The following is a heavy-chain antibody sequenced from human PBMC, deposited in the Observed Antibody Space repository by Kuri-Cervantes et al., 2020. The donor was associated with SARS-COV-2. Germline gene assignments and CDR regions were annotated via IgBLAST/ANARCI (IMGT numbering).Heavy chain of an antibody. D-gene: IGHD6-6*01. CDR3: AREGAGSSSGRRYFYYMDV. CDR1: GFTFSSYS. V-gene: IGHV3-21*01. J-gene: IGHJ6*03. CDR2: ISSSSSYI. Sequence: GESLKISCAASGFTFSSYSMNWVRQAPGKGLEWVSSISSSSSYIYYADSVKGRFTISRDNAKNSLYLQMNSLRAEDTAVYYCAREGAGSSSGRRYFYYMDVWGKGTTVTVSS.